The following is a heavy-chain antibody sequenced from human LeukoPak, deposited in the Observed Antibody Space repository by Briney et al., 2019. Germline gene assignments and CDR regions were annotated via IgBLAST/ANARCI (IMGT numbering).Heavy chain of an antibody. D-gene: IGHD1-26*01. CDR1: GFTFSSYA. J-gene: IGHJ4*02. Sequence: GGSLRLSCAASGFTFSSYAMSWVREAPGKGLGWVSAISGSGGSTYYADSVKGRFSISRDNSKNTLYLLMNSLRAEDTAVYYCAKDPQWELPSPFDHWGQGTLVTVSS. V-gene: IGHV3-23*01. CDR3: AKDPQWELPSPFDH. CDR2: ISGSGGST.